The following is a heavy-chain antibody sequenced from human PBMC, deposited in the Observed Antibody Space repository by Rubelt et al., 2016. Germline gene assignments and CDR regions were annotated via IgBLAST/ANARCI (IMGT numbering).Heavy chain of an antibody. J-gene: IGHJ6*02. CDR3: AGLSITIFGVVVYYYGMDV. CDR1: GYTFTSYD. CDR2: MNPNSGNT. D-gene: IGHD3-3*01. Sequence: QVQLVQSGAEVKKPGASVKVSCKASGYTFTSYDINWVRQATGQGLEWMGWMNPNSGNTGYAQKFQGRVTMTRNTSISTAYLGRSRLRAEDTAVYYSAGLSITIFGVVVYYYGMDVWGQGTTVTVSS. V-gene: IGHV1-8*01.